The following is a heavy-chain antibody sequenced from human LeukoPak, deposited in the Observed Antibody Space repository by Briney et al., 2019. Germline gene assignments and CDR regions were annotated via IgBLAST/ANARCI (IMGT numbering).Heavy chain of an antibody. D-gene: IGHD4-17*01. CDR2: IHHSGTA. CDR3: ASPFKDPTVTSGFDY. Sequence: SETLSLTCAVSGYSISSGYYWGWIRQPPGKGLEWIGSIHHSGTAYYNPSLKSRVTISGDTSKNQFSLNLICVTAADTAVHYCASPFKDPTVTSGFDYWGQGTLVTVSS. J-gene: IGHJ4*02. CDR1: GYSISSGYY. V-gene: IGHV4-38-2*01.